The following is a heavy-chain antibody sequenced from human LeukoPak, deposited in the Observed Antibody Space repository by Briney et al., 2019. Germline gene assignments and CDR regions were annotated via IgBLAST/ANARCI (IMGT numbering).Heavy chain of an antibody. D-gene: IGHD1-1*01. Sequence: SETLSLTCAVSGYFMTGRHHWGWIRQSPGKGLEWIASIYEGGDTYYNPSLKSRVTISVDTSKNQFSLKLSSVTAADTAVYYCARHSVERYAFDIWGQGTMVTVSS. CDR1: GYFMTGRHH. V-gene: IGHV4-38-2*01. J-gene: IGHJ3*02. CDR3: ARHSVERYAFDI. CDR2: IYEGGDT.